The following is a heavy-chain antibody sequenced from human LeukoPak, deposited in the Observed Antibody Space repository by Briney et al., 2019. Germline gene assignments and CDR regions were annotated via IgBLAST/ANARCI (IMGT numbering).Heavy chain of an antibody. CDR3: ARDRSSGWYSWFDP. V-gene: IGHV1-2*02. Sequence: ASVKGSCKASGYTFIDDYIYWVRQAPGQGLEWMGWINPNSGGTKYAQKFQGRVTMTRATSISTAYMDLSKLRSDDTAVYYCARDRSSGWYSWFDPWGQGTLVTVSS. J-gene: IGHJ5*02. CDR1: GYTFIDDY. D-gene: IGHD6-19*01. CDR2: INPNSGGT.